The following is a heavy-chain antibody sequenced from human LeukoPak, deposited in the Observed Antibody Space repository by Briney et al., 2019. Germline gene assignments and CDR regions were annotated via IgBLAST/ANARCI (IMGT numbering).Heavy chain of an antibody. CDR2: ISVYNGNT. CDR1: GYTFTSYG. CDR3: ARRRSTYYYDSSGYEDY. V-gene: IGHV1-18*01. J-gene: IGHJ4*02. D-gene: IGHD3-22*01. Sequence: ASVKVSCKASGYTFTSYGISWVRQAPGQGLEWMGWISVYNGNTNYAQKLQGRVTMTTDTSTSTAYMELRSLRSDDTAVYYCARRRSTYYYDSSGYEDYWGQGILVTVSS.